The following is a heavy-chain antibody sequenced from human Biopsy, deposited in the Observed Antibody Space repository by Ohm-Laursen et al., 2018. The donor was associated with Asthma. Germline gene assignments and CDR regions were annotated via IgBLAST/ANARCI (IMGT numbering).Heavy chain of an antibody. J-gene: IGHJ4*02. D-gene: IGHD3-3*01. CDR2: ISYDGSNK. CDR3: ASQSSGPDFWSGYYYFDY. CDR1: GFTFSSYG. Sequence: SLRLSCAASGFTFSSYGMHWVRQAPGKGLEWVAVISYDGSNKYYVDSVKGRFTISRDNSKNTLYLQMNSLRAEDTAVYYCASQSSGPDFWSGYYYFDYWSQGTLVTVSS. V-gene: IGHV3-30*03.